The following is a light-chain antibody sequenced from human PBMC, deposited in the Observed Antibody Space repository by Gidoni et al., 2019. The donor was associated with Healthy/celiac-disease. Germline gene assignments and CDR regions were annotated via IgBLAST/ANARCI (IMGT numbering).Light chain of an antibody. Sequence: DIQLTQSPSSLSASVGDRVTITCRASQSISSYLNWHQQKPGKAPKLLIYAASSLQSGVPSRFSGSGSGTDFTLTISRLQPEDFATYYCQQSYSTSWTFGQGTKVEIK. V-gene: IGKV1-39*01. CDR1: QSISSY. CDR3: QQSYSTSWT. CDR2: AAS. J-gene: IGKJ1*01.